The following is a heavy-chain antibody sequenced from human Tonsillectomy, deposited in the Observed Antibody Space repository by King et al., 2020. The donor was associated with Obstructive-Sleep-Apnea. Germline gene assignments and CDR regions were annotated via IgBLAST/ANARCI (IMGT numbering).Heavy chain of an antibody. CDR2: IYYSGST. D-gene: IGHD4-17*01. J-gene: IGHJ5*02. CDR3: ARELPHGDHNWFDP. V-gene: IGHV4-59*01. CDR1: GGSISSYY. Sequence: VQLQESGPGLVKPSETLSLTCTVSGGSISSYYWSWIRQPPGKGLEWIGYIYYSGSTNYNPSLKSRVTISIDTSKNQFSLELTSVTAADTAVYYCARELPHGDHNWFDPCGQGTLVTVSS.